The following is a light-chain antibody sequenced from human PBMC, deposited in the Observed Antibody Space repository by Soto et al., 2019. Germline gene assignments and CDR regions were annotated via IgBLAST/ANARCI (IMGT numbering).Light chain of an antibody. CDR1: QSVSSSY. J-gene: IGKJ1*01. V-gene: IGKV3-20*01. Sequence: EIVLTQSPGTLSLSPGERATLSCRASQSVSSSYLAWYQQKPGQAPRLLIYGASSRATGIPDRFSGSGSGTDFTLSISRREPADVAVFYCQLFGSSPRTFGQGTKVEIK. CDR2: GAS. CDR3: QLFGSSPRT.